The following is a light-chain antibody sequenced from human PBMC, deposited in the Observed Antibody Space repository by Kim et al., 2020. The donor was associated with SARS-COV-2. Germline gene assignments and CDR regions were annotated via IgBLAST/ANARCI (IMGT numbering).Light chain of an antibody. Sequence: VAPGERATLSCGASESIGYYLAWYQQKPGHAPRLLIYDVSYRATGIPARYSGSGSGSDFTLTISSLEPEDFAVYFCQQRSKWPLTFGGGTKVDIK. CDR1: ESIGYY. J-gene: IGKJ4*01. CDR3: QQRSKWPLT. CDR2: DVS. V-gene: IGKV3-11*01.